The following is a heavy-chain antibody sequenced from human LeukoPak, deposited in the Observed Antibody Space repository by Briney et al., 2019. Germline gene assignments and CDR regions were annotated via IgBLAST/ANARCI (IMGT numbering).Heavy chain of an antibody. CDR2: MSYSGST. CDR1: GGSITNYS. Sequence: SETLSLTCTVSGGSITNYSWGWVRQPPGKGLELIGFMSYSGSTIYSPSLKSRVTISVDTSKNQFSLKLSSVTAADTAVYYCARDSGTTGEVKFDPWGQGTLVTVSA. CDR3: ARDSGTTGEVKFDP. V-gene: IGHV4-59*01. J-gene: IGHJ5*02. D-gene: IGHD3-10*01.